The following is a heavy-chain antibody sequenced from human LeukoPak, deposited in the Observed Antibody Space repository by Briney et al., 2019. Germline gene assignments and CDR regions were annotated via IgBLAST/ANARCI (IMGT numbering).Heavy chain of an antibody. CDR2: IKQDGSEK. V-gene: IGHV3-7*03. J-gene: IGHJ4*02. CDR3: ARGIAVAGLIFDY. CDR1: GFTFSSYW. D-gene: IGHD6-19*01. Sequence: TGGSLRLSCAASGFTFSSYWMSWVRQAPGKGLEWVANIKQDGSEKYYVDSVKGRFTISRDNAKNSLYLQMNSLRAEDTAVYYCARGIAVAGLIFDYWGQGTLVTVSS.